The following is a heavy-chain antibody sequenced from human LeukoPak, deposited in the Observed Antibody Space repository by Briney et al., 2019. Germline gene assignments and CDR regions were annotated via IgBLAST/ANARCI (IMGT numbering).Heavy chain of an antibody. CDR1: GGSFSGYY. J-gene: IGHJ6*03. Sequence: SETLSLTCAVYGGSFSGYYWSWIRQPPGKGLEWIGEINHSGSTNYNPSLKSRVTISVDTSKNQFSLKLSSVTAADTAVYYCARGRGRGVTSYYYYYMDVWGKGTTVTVSS. CDR2: INHSGST. V-gene: IGHV4-34*01. CDR3: ARGRGRGVTSYYYYYMDV. D-gene: IGHD3-10*01.